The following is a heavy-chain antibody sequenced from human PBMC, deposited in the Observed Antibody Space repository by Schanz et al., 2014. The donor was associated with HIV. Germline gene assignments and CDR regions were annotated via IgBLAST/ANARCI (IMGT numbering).Heavy chain of an antibody. D-gene: IGHD6-6*01. CDR2: ISWNSGEI. CDR3: ANTEFPYSSSSDYYYGMDV. J-gene: IGHJ6*02. CDR1: GFTFSSYG. Sequence: VQLVESGGGLVQPGGSLRLSCAASGFTFSSYGMHWVRQAPGKGLEWVSGISWNSGEIGYADSVKGRFTISRDNSKNTLYLQMNSLRAEDTAVYFCANTEFPYSSSSDYYYGMDVWGQGTTVTVSS. V-gene: IGHV3-NL1*01.